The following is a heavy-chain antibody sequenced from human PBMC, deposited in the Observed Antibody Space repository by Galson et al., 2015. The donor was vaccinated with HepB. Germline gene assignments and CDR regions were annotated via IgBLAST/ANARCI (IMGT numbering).Heavy chain of an antibody. CDR2: ISGSGGST. Sequence: SLRLSCAASGVTFSSYAMSWVRQAPGKGLEWVSGISGSGGSTHSADSVKGRFTISRDNSKNTLYLQMNSLRAEDTAVYYCATRSTVVTGGAFDIWGQGTMVIVSS. V-gene: IGHV3-23*01. CDR1: GVTFSSYA. J-gene: IGHJ3*02. CDR3: ATRSTVVTGGAFDI. D-gene: IGHD4-23*01.